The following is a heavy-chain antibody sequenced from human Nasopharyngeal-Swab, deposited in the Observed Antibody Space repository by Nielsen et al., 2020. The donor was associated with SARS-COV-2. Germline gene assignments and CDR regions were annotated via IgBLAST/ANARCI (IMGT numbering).Heavy chain of an antibody. J-gene: IGHJ4*02. CDR1: GGTFSSYA. D-gene: IGHD6-13*01. CDR3: ARALGIAAAGTSSLYGY. Sequence: SVKVSCKASGGTFSSYAISWVRQAPGQGLEWMGGIIPIFGTGNYAQKFQGRVTITADESTSTAYMELSSLRSEDTAVYYCARALGIAAAGTSSLYGYWGQGTLVTVSS. CDR2: IIPIFGTG. V-gene: IGHV1-69*13.